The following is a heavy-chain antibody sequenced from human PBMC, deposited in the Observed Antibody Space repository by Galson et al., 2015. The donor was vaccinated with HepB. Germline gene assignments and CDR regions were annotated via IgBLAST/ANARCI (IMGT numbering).Heavy chain of an antibody. CDR3: ARDTGIAAAFDY. CDR1: GGTFSSYA. J-gene: IGHJ4*02. V-gene: IGHV1-2*02. Sequence: SVKVSCKASGGTFSSYAISWVRQAPGQGLEWMGWINPNSGGTNYAQKFQGRVTMTRDTSISTAYMELSRLRSDDTAVYYCARDTGIAAAFDYWGQGTLVTVSS. D-gene: IGHD6-13*01. CDR2: INPNSGGT.